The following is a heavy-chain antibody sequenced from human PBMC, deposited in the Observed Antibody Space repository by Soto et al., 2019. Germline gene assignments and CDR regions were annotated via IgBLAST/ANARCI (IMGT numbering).Heavy chain of an antibody. V-gene: IGHV1-58*01. Sequence: SVKVSCKASGFTFTSSAVQWVRQARGQRLEWIGWIVVGSGNTNYAQKFQERVTITRDMSTSTAYMELSSLRSEDTAVYYCAAVGGYDWSYYYGMDVWGQGTTVTVSS. D-gene: IGHD5-12*01. CDR2: IVVGSGNT. CDR3: AAVGGYDWSYYYGMDV. CDR1: GFTFTSSA. J-gene: IGHJ6*02.